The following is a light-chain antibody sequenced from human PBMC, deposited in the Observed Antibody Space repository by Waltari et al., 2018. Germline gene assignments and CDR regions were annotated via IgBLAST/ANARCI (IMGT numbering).Light chain of an antibody. CDR3: QLWDSTWV. CDR1: NIGTRK. J-gene: IGLJ3*02. Sequence: SYEVTQPLSVSVALGQTAKITCGRNNIGTRKVHWSQQRPGQAPVLCIYRDTNRPPGIPERFSGSNSGNTATLTISRAQAGDEADYYCQLWDSTWVFGGGTKLTVL. CDR2: RDT. V-gene: IGLV3-9*01.